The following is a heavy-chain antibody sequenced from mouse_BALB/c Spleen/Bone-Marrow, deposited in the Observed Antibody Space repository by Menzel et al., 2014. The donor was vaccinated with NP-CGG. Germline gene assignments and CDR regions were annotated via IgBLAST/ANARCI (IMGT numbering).Heavy chain of an antibody. CDR3: ARRXXXXEXWFAY. J-gene: IGHJ3*01. CDR1: GYTFTDYW. Sequence: VKLQESGAEPVMPGASVKMSCKASGYTFTDYWMHWVKQRPGHGLEWIGSIDTSDTYSSYNQKFKGKATLTVDESSSTAYMQLSSLTSEDSAVYYCARRXXXXEXWFAYWGQGTLVTVPA. CDR2: IDTSDTYS. V-gene: IGHV1-69*01.